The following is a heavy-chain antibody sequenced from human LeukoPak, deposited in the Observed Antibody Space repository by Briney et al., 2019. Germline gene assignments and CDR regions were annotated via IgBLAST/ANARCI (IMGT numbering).Heavy chain of an antibody. V-gene: IGHV6-1*01. CDR2: TYYRSKWYN. J-gene: IGHJ4*02. CDR3: ARDGKDYYDFKQVDY. D-gene: IGHD3-22*01. CDR1: GDSVSSNSAA. Sequence: SQTLSLTCAISGDSVSSNSAAWNWIRQSPSRGLEWLGRTYYRSKWYNDYAVSVKSRITINPDTSKNQFSLKLSSVTAADTAVYYCARDGKDYYDFKQVDYWGQGTLVTVSS.